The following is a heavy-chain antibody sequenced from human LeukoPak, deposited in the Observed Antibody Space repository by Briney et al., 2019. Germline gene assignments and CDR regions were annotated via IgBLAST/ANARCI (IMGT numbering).Heavy chain of an antibody. CDR2: IYTSGST. V-gene: IGHV4-61*02. CDR3: ARDEGYHYYAMDV. Sequence: SQTLSLTCTVSGVSISSGHNYWRWLRQPAGKGLEWIGRIYTSGSTDYNPSLKSRVTISVDASKNQFSLKLSSVTAADTAVYYCARDEGYHYYAMDVWGQGTTVTVSS. CDR1: GVSISSGHNY. J-gene: IGHJ6*02.